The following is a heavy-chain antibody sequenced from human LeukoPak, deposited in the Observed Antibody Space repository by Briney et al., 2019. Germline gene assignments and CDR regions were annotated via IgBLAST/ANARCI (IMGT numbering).Heavy chain of an antibody. D-gene: IGHD3-22*01. CDR3: ARSRLYYMDV. CDR2: ITSRSTI. CDR1: GFIFSHYG. J-gene: IGHJ6*03. Sequence: PGGSLRLSCAASGFIFSHYGMNWVRQAPGKGLEWVSGITSRSTIYYADSVKGRFTISRDNAKKSLYLQMNSLRAEDTAVYYCARSRLYYMDVWGKGTTVTVSS. V-gene: IGHV3-69-1*01.